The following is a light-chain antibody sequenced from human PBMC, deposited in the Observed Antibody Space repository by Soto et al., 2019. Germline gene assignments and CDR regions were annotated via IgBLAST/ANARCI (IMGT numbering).Light chain of an antibody. J-gene: IGKJ4*01. V-gene: IGKV1-5*03. CDR1: QTISSW. Sequence: DIQMTQSPSTLPGSVGHRVTITCRASQTISSWLAWYKQKPGKAPKLLIYKASTLKSGVPSRFRGSGSGTEFTLTISSLKSEDFEVYYCQQYNDWPLTFGGGTKVDI. CDR2: KAS. CDR3: QQYNDWPLT.